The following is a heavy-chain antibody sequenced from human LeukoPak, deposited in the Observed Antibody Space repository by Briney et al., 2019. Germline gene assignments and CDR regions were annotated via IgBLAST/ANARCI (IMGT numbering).Heavy chain of an antibody. CDR2: ISSTGNTL. Sequence: GGSLRLSCAASGFTPSSFSMNWVRQAPGKVLEWISYISSTGNTLYEDSVKGLFTISRDNAKNSLFLQMNSLRAEDTAVYYCARGGNIGYNYNAFDIWGQGTMVTVSS. D-gene: IGHD3-22*01. CDR3: ARGGNIGYNYNAFDI. V-gene: IGHV3-48*04. J-gene: IGHJ3*02. CDR1: GFTPSSFS.